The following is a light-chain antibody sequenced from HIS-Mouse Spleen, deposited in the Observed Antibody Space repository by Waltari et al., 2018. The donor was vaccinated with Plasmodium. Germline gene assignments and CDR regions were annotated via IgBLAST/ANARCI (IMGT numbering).Light chain of an antibody. Sequence: EIVLTQSPGTLSFSPGERATLFCRASQSGSSSYLAWYQQKPGQAPRLLIYGASSRATGIPDRFSGSGSGTDFTLTISRLEPEDFAVYYCQQYGSSPYTFGQGTKLEIK. CDR1: QSGSSSY. V-gene: IGKV3-20*01. J-gene: IGKJ2*01. CDR3: QQYGSSPYT. CDR2: GAS.